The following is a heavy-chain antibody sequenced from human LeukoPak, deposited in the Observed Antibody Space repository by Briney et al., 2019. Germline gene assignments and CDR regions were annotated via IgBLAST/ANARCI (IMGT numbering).Heavy chain of an antibody. CDR3: ARDYGDTAPFDY. Sequence: RGGSLRLSCAASGFTFSSYEMNWVRQAPGKGLEWVSYIGSSGSTIYYADSVKGRFTISRDNAKNSLYLQMNSLRAEDTAVYYCARDYGDTAPFDYWGQGTLVTVSS. CDR1: GFTFSSYE. J-gene: IGHJ4*02. D-gene: IGHD5-18*01. CDR2: IGSSGSTI. V-gene: IGHV3-48*03.